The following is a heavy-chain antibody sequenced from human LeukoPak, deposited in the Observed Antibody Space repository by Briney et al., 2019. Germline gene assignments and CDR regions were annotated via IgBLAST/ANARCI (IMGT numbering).Heavy chain of an antibody. CDR1: GFTFTSSV. CDR2: IVVGSGNT. Sequence: SVKASCKASGFTFTSSVMQWVRQARGQRLEWIGWIVVGSGNTNYAQKFQERVTITRGKSTSTAYMELSSLRSEDTAVYYCAAGIGSRPEYFHYWGQGTLVTVSS. J-gene: IGHJ1*01. V-gene: IGHV1-58*02. CDR3: AAGIGSRPEYFHY. D-gene: IGHD1-26*01.